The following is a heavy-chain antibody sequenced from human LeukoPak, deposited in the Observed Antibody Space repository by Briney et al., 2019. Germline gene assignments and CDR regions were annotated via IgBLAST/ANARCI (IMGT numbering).Heavy chain of an antibody. CDR3: APLVISSGHNKFDY. V-gene: IGHV1-2*02. D-gene: IGHD3-22*01. CDR1: GYTFTGYY. J-gene: IGHJ4*02. CDR2: INPNSGGT. Sequence: ASVKVSCKASGYTFTGYYMHWVRQAPGQGLEWMGWINPNSGGTNYAQKFQGRVTMTRDTSISTAYMELSRLRSDDTAVYYCAPLVISSGHNKFDYWGQGTLVTVSS.